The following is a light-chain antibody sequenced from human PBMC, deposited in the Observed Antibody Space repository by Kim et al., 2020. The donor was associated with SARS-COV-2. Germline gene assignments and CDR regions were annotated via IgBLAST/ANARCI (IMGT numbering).Light chain of an antibody. CDR1: QSVSSN. Sequence: SVAPGERATLSGRASQSVSSNLAWYQQKPGQAPRLLIYDASTRATGIPATFSGSGSGTEFTLTISSLQSEDFAVYYCQQYNTLITFGQGTRLEIK. V-gene: IGKV3-15*01. CDR3: QQYNTLIT. CDR2: DAS. J-gene: IGKJ5*01.